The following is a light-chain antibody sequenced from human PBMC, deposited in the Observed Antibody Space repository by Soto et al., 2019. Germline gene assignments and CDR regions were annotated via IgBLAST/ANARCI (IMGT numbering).Light chain of an antibody. Sequence: DIQMTQSPSTLSASVGDRVTITCRASQSISSWLAWYQQKPGKAPKLLIYKASSLESGVPSRFSGSGSGTEFTLTISSLQPDDFATYYCQQYISYWTFGQGTKVETK. J-gene: IGKJ1*01. CDR2: KAS. CDR1: QSISSW. V-gene: IGKV1-5*03. CDR3: QQYISYWT.